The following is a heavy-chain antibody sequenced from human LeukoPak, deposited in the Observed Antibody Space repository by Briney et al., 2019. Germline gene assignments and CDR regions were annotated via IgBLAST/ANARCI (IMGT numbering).Heavy chain of an antibody. Sequence: GGSLRLSCAASAFTFSSYWMSWVRQAPGKGLEWLATMKQDGSEKYFVDSVKGRFTISRDNSKNTLYLQMNSLRAEDTAVYYCVRGYYAGRGHHFEYWGQGTLVTVSS. J-gene: IGHJ4*02. D-gene: IGHD3-22*01. V-gene: IGHV3-7*01. CDR3: VRGYYAGRGHHFEY. CDR2: MKQDGSEK. CDR1: AFTFSSYW.